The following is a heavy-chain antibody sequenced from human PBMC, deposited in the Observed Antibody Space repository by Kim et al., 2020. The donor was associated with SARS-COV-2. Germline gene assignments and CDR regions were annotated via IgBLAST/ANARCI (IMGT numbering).Heavy chain of an antibody. CDR3: ARGGGRGAIDH. J-gene: IGHJ4*02. CDR2: ISGDGSGA. Sequence: GGSLRLSCAASGFTFSSYGMHWVRQAPGKGLVWVSHISGDGSGARCADSVKGRFTISRDNAKNTLYLQMDNLRAEDTAVYHCARGGGRGAIDHWGQGTLVTVSS. V-gene: IGHV3-74*01. CDR1: GFTFSSYG. D-gene: IGHD1-26*01.